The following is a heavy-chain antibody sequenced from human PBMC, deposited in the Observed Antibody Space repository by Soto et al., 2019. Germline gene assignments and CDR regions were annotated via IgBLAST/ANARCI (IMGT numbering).Heavy chain of an antibody. CDR1: GFTFSSYA. CDR2: ISGSGGST. CDR3: AKVVFSRWCSNSSDL. V-gene: IGHV3-23*01. D-gene: IGHD6-13*01. J-gene: IGHJ5*02. Sequence: GGSLRLSCAASGFTFSSYAMSLVRQAPGKGLEWVSAISGSGGSTYYADSVKGRFTISRDNSNNTLYLQMNSLRAEDTAVYYWAKVVFSRWCSNSSDLPGQGTLVTGFS.